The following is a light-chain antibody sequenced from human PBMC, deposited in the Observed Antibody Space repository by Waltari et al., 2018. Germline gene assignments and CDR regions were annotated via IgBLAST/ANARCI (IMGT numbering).Light chain of an antibody. Sequence: EIVMTQSPATLSVSPGERATLSCRASESISSNLAWYQQKPGQAPRLLIYGASTRATGIPARFRGSGSGTEFTFTISSLQSEDFAVYYCQQYNNWPPWTFGQGTKVEIK. V-gene: IGKV3-15*01. CDR3: QQYNNWPPWT. CDR2: GAS. J-gene: IGKJ1*01. CDR1: ESISSN.